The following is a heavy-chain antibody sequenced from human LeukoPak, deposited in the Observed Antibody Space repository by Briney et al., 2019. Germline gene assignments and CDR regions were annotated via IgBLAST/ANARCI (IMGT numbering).Heavy chain of an antibody. Sequence: SLXLSXAASGXTFSSYWMHWVRHAPGKGLVWVSRLNSDGSSTSYADSVKGRFTISRDNAKNTLYLQMNSLRAEDTAVYYCARSSRGDAINFDYWGQGTLVTVSS. CDR2: LNSDGSST. CDR3: ARSSRGDAINFDY. J-gene: IGHJ4*02. D-gene: IGHD2-21*02. V-gene: IGHV3-74*01. CDR1: GXTFSSYW.